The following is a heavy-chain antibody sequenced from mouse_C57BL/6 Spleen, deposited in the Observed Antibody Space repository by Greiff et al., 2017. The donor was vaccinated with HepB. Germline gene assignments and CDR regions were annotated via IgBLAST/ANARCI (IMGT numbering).Heavy chain of an antibody. J-gene: IGHJ3*01. V-gene: IGHV10-1*01. D-gene: IGHD2-5*01. CDR2: IRSKSNNYAT. CDR1: GFSFNTYA. CDR3: VRHSYYSNYDWFAY. Sequence: VQLKESGGGLVQPKGSLKLSCAASGFSFNTYAMNWVRQAPGKGLEWVARIRSKSNNYATYYADSVKDRFTISRDDSESMLYLQMNNLKTEDTAMYYCVRHSYYSNYDWFAYWGQGTLVTVSA.